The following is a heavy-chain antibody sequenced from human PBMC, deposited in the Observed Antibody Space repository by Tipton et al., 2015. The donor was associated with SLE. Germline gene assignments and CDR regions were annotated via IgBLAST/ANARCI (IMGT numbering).Heavy chain of an antibody. CDR2: ISGSGGST. Sequence: GSLRLSCAASGFTFSIYAMSWVRQAPGKGLEWVSTISGSGGSTYYADSVKGRFTISRDNSKNTLYLQMNSLRTEDTAVYYCAKDRQQWLIQGSAFDIWGKGTMVTVSS. D-gene: IGHD6-19*01. V-gene: IGHV3-23*01. CDR1: GFTFSIYA. CDR3: AKDRQQWLIQGSAFDI. J-gene: IGHJ3*02.